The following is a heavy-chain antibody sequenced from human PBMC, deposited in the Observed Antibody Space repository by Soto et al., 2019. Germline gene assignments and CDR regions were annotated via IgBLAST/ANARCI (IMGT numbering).Heavy chain of an antibody. CDR3: VRDVQYGFDK. Sequence: EVQLVESGGGFVQPGGSLRLSCAASGFTFNTFPMNWVRLAPGKGLEWLSHISSNSDAMYYADSVKGRFTNSRDNARKSLDLQKNSLIGDDTAVYYCVRDVQYGFDKWGKGTLVTVSS. V-gene: IGHV3-48*01. CDR1: GFTFNTFP. D-gene: IGHD3-10*02. CDR2: ISSNSDAM. J-gene: IGHJ3*02.